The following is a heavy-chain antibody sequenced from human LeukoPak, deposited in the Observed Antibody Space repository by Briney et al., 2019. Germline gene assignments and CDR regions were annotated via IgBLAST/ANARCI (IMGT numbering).Heavy chain of an antibody. V-gene: IGHV1-2*02. CDR3: AREYYDILTGSLDY. CDR1: GDRFTGYD. CDR2: ISSHSGGT. D-gene: IGHD3-9*01. Sequence: GASVKLSCTASGDRFTGYDIHWVRQAPGQGLEWMGWISSHSGGTKFAQKFQRRVTMTRDTSISTAYMEVSRLRSDDAAVYYCAREYYDILTGSLDYWGQGTLVTVSS. J-gene: IGHJ4*02.